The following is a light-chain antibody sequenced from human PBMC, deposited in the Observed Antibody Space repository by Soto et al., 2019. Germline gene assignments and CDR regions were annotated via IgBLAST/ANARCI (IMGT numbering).Light chain of an antibody. CDR3: QQYGSSPLT. V-gene: IGKV3-20*01. J-gene: IGKJ4*02. CDR2: GAS. Sequence: LTLFPGTLSLSPVERPTVSCRPSQSVSSSYLAWYQQKPGQAPRLLIYGASSRATGIPDRFSGSGSGTDFTLTISRLEPEDFAVYYCQQYGSSPLTFGRGTKVDIK. CDR1: QSVSSSY.